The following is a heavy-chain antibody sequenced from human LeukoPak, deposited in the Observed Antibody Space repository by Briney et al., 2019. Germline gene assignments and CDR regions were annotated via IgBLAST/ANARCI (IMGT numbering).Heavy chain of an antibody. CDR1: GGSISSGDYY. J-gene: IGHJ6*02. CDR3: ARRAQYYYAWTS. V-gene: IGHV4-30-4*08. Sequence: SETLSLTCTVSGGSISSGDYYWSWIRQPPGKGLEWIGYIYYSGSTYYNPSLKSRVTISLDTSKNQFSLKLSSVTAADTAVYYCARRAQYYYAWTSGAKGPRSPSP. CDR2: IYYSGST.